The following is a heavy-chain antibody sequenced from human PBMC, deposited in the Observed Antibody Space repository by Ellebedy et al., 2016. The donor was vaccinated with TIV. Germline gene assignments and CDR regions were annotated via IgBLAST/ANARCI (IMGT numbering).Heavy chain of an antibody. CDR2: IYYSGST. J-gene: IGHJ4*02. CDR3: ARADSDIRPPDY. Sequence: SETLSLTXTVSGGSISSYYWSWIRQPPGKGLEWIGYIYYSGSTYYNPSLKSRVTVSVDTSKNQFSLKLTSVTAADTAVYYCARADSDIRPPDYWGQGTPVTVSS. D-gene: IGHD3-9*01. CDR1: GGSISSYY. V-gene: IGHV4-59*12.